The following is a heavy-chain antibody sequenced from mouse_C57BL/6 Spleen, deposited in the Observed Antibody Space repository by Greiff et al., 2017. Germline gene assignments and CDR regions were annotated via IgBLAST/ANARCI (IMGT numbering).Heavy chain of an antibody. V-gene: IGHV1-4*01. CDR3: ARSGDGYYGDFDV. Sequence: QVQLQQSGAELARPGASVKMSCKASGYTFTSYTMHWVKQRPGQGLEWIGYINPSSGYTKYNQKFKDKATLTADKSSSTAYMQLSSLTSEDAAVYYWARSGDGYYGDFDVWGTGTTVTVSS. D-gene: IGHD2-3*01. CDR1: GYTFTSYT. J-gene: IGHJ1*03. CDR2: INPSSGYT.